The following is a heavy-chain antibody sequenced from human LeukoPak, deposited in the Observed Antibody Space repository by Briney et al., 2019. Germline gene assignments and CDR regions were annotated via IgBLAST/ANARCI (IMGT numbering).Heavy chain of an antibody. J-gene: IGHJ4*02. Sequence: GGSLRLSCSASGFTFSSYAMHWVRPAPRKGLEWVAVISYDGSNKYYADSVKGRFTISRDNSKNTLYLQMNSLRAEDTAVYYCARDLAPSSGYPKSVFDYWGQGTLVTVSS. CDR3: ARDLAPSSGYPKSVFDY. CDR2: ISYDGSNK. D-gene: IGHD3-22*01. V-gene: IGHV3-30-3*01. CDR1: GFTFSSYA.